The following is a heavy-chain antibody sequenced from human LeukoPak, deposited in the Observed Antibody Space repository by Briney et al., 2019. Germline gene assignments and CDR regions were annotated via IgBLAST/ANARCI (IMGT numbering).Heavy chain of an antibody. CDR3: ARGSYYDRSGYYHFDY. D-gene: IGHD3-22*01. Sequence: GASVKVSCKASGYTFTSYYMHWVRQAPGQGLEWMGIINPSGGSTTYAQNFQGRVTMTRDMSTSTVYMELSSLRSEDTAVYYCARGSYYDRSGYYHFDYWGQGTLVTVSS. V-gene: IGHV1-46*01. CDR2: INPSGGST. J-gene: IGHJ4*02. CDR1: GYTFTSYY.